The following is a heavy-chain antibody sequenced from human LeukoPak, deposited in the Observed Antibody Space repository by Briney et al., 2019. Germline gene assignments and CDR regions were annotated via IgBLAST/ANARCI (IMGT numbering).Heavy chain of an antibody. CDR3: ARDAQRGFDYSNSLQY. J-gene: IGHJ4*02. V-gene: IGHV3-33*01. CDR1: GFTFNHYA. D-gene: IGHD4-11*01. CDR2: IWSDGTNR. Sequence: PGGSLRLSCEAAGFTFNHYAIHWVRQAPGKGLEWVAVIWSDGTNRYYGDSVKGRFTISRVDSQKTVYLQMNSLRPEDTAVYFCARDAQRGFDYSNSLQYWGQGTPVTVST.